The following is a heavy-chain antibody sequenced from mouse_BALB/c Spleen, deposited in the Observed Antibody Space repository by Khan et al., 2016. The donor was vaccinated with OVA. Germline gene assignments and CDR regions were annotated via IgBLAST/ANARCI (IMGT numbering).Heavy chain of an antibody. J-gene: IGHJ3*01. V-gene: IGHV1S56*01. CDR3: ASEGNYGNYRAWFAY. Sequence: QVQLKQSGPELVKPRASVRISCKASGYTFTSYYIHWVKQRPGQGLEWIGWIYPGNVNTKYNEKFKGKATLTADKSSSTAYIQLSSLTSEDSAVFFVASEGNYGNYRAWFAYWGQGTLVTVSA. CDR1: GYTFTSYY. D-gene: IGHD2-1*01. CDR2: IYPGNVNT.